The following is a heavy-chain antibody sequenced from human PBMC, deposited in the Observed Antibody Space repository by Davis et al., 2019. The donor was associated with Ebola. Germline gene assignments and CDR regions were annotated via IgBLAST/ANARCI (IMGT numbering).Heavy chain of an antibody. Sequence: PSETLSLTCAVSGGSISSGGYSWSWIRQPPGKGLEWIGYIYHSGSTYYNPSLKSRVTISVDTSKNQFSLKLSSVTAADTAVYYCARDPTGLRFLEWLLPPGAFDIWGQGTMVTVSS. J-gene: IGHJ3*02. V-gene: IGHV4-30-2*01. D-gene: IGHD3-3*01. CDR3: ARDPTGLRFLEWLLPPGAFDI. CDR1: GGSISSGGYS. CDR2: IYHSGST.